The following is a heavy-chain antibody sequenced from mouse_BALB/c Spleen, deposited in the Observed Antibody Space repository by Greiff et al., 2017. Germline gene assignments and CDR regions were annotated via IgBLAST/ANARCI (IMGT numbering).Heavy chain of an antibody. Sequence: EVKLMESGPGLVKPSQSLSLTCTVTGYSITSDYAWNWIRQFPGNKLEWMGYISYSGSTSYNPSLKSRISITRDTSKNQFFLQLNSVTTEDTATYYCARKDGSLYAMDYWGQGTSVTVSS. CDR3: ARKDGSLYAMDY. V-gene: IGHV3-2*02. CDR2: ISYSGST. D-gene: IGHD1-1*01. CDR1: GYSITSDYA. J-gene: IGHJ4*01.